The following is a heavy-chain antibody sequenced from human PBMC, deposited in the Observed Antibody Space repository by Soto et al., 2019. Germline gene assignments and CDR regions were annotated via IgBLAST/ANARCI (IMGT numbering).Heavy chain of an antibody. Sequence: GGSLRLSCAASGFTFSSYAMHWVRQAPGKGLEWVAVISYDGSNKYYADSVKGRFTISRDNSKNTLYLQMNSLRAEDTAVYYCATTVTTVDYWGQGTLVTVSS. J-gene: IGHJ4*02. CDR3: ATTVTTVDY. CDR1: GFTFSSYA. V-gene: IGHV3-30-3*01. D-gene: IGHD4-17*01. CDR2: ISYDGSNK.